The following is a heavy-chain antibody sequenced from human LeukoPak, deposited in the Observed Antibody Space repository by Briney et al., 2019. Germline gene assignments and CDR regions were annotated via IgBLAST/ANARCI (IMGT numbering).Heavy chain of an antibody. Sequence: PGGSLRLSCAASGFTFSSYSMNWVRQAPGKGLEWVSSISSSSSYIYYADSVKGRFTISRDNAKNSLYLQMNSLRAEDTAVYYCARDSSGYYSTTFDYWGQGTLVTVSS. J-gene: IGHJ4*02. CDR2: ISSSSSYI. D-gene: IGHD3-22*01. CDR1: GFTFSSYS. CDR3: ARDSSGYYSTTFDY. V-gene: IGHV3-21*01.